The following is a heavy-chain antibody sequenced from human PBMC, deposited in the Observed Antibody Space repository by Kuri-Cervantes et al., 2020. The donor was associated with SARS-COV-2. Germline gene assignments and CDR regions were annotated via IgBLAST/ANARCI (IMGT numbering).Heavy chain of an antibody. CDR2: VRRDGSNY. J-gene: IGHJ4*02. V-gene: IGHV3-30*02. CDR1: GFTFSYYG. D-gene: IGHD4-23*01. CDR3: AKDPPGYGGNSGYFDY. Sequence: GESLKISCAASGFTFSYYGMHWVRQAPGKGLEWVGFVRRDGSNYYYADSVKGRFTISRDNSKNSLYLEMNSLRPEDTAVYYCAKDPPGYGGNSGYFDYWGQGTLVTVSS.